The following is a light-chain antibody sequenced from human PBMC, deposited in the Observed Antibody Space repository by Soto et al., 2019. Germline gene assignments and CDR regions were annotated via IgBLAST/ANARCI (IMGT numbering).Light chain of an antibody. J-gene: IGKJ2*01. CDR3: QQRSNWPPYT. CDR2: DAS. Sequence: EIVLTQSPATLSLSPGERATFSCRASQGVSSYFAWYQQKPGQAPRLLIYDASNRATGIPARFSGSGSGTDVTLTISSLEPEDFAVYYCQQRSNWPPYTFGQGTKLEIK. CDR1: QGVSSY. V-gene: IGKV3-11*01.